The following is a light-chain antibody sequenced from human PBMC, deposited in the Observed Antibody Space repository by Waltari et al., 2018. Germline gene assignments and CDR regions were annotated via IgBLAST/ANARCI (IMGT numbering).Light chain of an antibody. Sequence: YQKRLGEAAELMIDDVTKRPPGVSKRFSASQAGNTASLPISGLEAEDEADYYCSSDISSSTLELFGGGTSLTVL. J-gene: IGLJ2*01. V-gene: IGLV2-14*03. CDR2: DVT. CDR3: SSDISSSTLEL.